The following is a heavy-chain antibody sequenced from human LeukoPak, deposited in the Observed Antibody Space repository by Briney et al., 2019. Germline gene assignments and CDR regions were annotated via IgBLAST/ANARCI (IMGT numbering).Heavy chain of an antibody. CDR3: ARVRRGYSGYDFPYDY. CDR2: IYYSGST. D-gene: IGHD5-12*01. V-gene: IGHV4-59*01. Sequence: PSETLSLTCTVSGGSISSYYWSWIRQPPGKGLDWIGYIYYSGSTNYNPSLKSRVTISVDTSKNQFPLKLSSVTAADTAVYYCARVRRGYSGYDFPYDYWGQGTLVTVSS. CDR1: GGSISSYY. J-gene: IGHJ4*02.